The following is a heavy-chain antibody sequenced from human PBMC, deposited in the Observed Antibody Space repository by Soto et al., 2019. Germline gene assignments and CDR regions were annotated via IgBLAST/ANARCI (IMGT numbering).Heavy chain of an antibody. Sequence: EVQLVESGGGLVEPGGSLRLSCATSGFTFSTCSMNWVRQAPGKGLEWVSSISATGTYTFYADSLKGRFTISRDNARNSVFLQMNSLRVEDTALYYCTTEYKSRRDLNHWGEGALVTVSS. D-gene: IGHD6-6*01. V-gene: IGHV3-21*01. CDR1: GFTFSTCS. J-gene: IGHJ5*02. CDR3: TTEYKSRRDLNH. CDR2: ISATGTYT.